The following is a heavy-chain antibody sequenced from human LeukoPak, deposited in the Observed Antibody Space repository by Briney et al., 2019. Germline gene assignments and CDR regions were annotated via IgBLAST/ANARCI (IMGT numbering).Heavy chain of an antibody. CDR1: GFIFSGYA. J-gene: IGHJ4*02. D-gene: IGHD3-3*01. Sequence: GGSLRLSCAASGFIFSGYAMHWVRQAPGKGLEWVAVISYDGGKTYYADSVKGRFTISRDNSKSTPYLQMDSLRSEDTAVYYCARGFNDFWSGSQLEYWGQGTLVTVSS. V-gene: IGHV3-30-3*01. CDR2: ISYDGGKT. CDR3: ARGFNDFWSGSQLEY.